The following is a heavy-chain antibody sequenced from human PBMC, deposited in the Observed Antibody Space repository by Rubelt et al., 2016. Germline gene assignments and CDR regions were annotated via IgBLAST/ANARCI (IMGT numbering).Heavy chain of an antibody. D-gene: IGHD1-7*01. CDR1: GYTFTGYY. CDR3: ARENWYYDN. Sequence: QVQLVQSGAEVKKPGASVKVSCKASGYTFTGYYIHWVRQAPGQGLEWMGWINPNSGDTNYAQRFQGRVTMPRDRSISTAYMELNTRRSDDTAVYYCARENWYYDNWGQGTLVAVSS. CDR2: INPNSGDT. V-gene: IGHV1-2*02. J-gene: IGHJ4*02.